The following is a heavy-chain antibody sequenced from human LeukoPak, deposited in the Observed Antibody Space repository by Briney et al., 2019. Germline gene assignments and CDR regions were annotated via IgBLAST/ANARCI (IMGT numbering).Heavy chain of an antibody. Sequence: ASVKVSCKASAYTSTDYYMHWVRQAPGQGLEWLGWVNPNNGGTNYAQKFQGRVTMTRDTSISTAYMELSRLTSDDTAVYYCARGRIVGATRYFDQWGQGTLVTVSS. D-gene: IGHD1-26*01. CDR2: VNPNNGGT. CDR1: AYTSTDYY. CDR3: ARGRIVGATRYFDQ. J-gene: IGHJ4*02. V-gene: IGHV1-2*02.